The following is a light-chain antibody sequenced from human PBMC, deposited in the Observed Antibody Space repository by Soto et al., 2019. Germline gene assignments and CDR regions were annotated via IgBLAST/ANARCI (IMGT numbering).Light chain of an antibody. CDR2: DVN. CDR1: SSDVGYYNY. J-gene: IGLJ1*01. CDR3: SSYTSSSTYV. V-gene: IGLV2-14*01. Sequence: QSVLTQPASVSESPGQSIANSCTGTSSDVGYYNYVSWYQQHPGKAPNVMIYDVNNRPSGVPDRFSGSKSGNTASLTISGLQAEDEADYYCSSYTSSSTYVFGTGTKVTVL.